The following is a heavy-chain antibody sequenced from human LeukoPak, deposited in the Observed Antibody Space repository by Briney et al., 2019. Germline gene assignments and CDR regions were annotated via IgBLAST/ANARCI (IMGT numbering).Heavy chain of an antibody. D-gene: IGHD3-9*01. Sequence: ASVKVSCKASGYTFTGYYMHWVRQAPGQGLEWMGWINPNSGGTNYAQKFQGRVTMTRDTSISTAYMELSRLRSDDTAVYYCARDHRTRGYFDWSPHLDYWGQGTLVTVSS. V-gene: IGHV1-2*02. CDR3: ARDHRTRGYFDWSPHLDY. CDR1: GYTFTGYY. J-gene: IGHJ4*02. CDR2: INPNSGGT.